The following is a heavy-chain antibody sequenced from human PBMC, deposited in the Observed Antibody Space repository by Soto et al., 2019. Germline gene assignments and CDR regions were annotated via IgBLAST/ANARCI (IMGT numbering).Heavy chain of an antibody. CDR2: IVPILGIA. V-gene: IGHV1-69*02. CDR1: GGTFSSYT. CDR3: ARRMSY. J-gene: IGHJ4*02. D-gene: IGHD2-15*01. Sequence: QVQLVQSGAEVKKPGSSMKVSCKASGGTFSSYTISWVRQAPGQGFEWMGRIVPILGIATYSQRFQGRVTITADKSTATAYLELSSLTSKDTAVYYCARRMSYWGQGTLVTVSS.